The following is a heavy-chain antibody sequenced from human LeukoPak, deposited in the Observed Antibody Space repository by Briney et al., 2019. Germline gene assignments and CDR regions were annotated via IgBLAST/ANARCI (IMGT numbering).Heavy chain of an antibody. CDR2: IYYRGST. V-gene: IGHV4-39*01. D-gene: IGHD4-17*01. CDR1: GGSISSSSYY. CDR3: TRSRVTTSPYFDN. J-gene: IGHJ4*02. Sequence: PSETLSLTCTVPGGSISSSSYYWGWIRHPPGKGLEWIGSIYYRGSTYYNPSLKSRVTISVDTSKTQFSLKLSSVTAADTAVYYCTRSRVTTSPYFDNWGQGILVTVSS.